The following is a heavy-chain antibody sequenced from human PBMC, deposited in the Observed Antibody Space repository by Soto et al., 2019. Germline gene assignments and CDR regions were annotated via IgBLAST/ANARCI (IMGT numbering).Heavy chain of an antibody. CDR2: LNTYNGNT. J-gene: IGHJ4*02. D-gene: IGHD2-2*03. V-gene: IGHV1-18*04. Sequence: QVQLVQSGAEMRKPGASVKVACKASGFTFTNYGISWVRQAPGQGLEWMGWLNTYNGNTNYAQMLQCRVTMTTDTSTSTAYLELRSLIADDTAVYFCARWMSPYYFDSWGQGTLVIVSS. CDR1: GFTFTNYG. CDR3: ARWMSPYYFDS.